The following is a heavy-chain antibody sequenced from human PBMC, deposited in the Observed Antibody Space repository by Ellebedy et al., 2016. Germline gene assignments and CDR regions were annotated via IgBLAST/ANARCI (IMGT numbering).Heavy chain of an antibody. CDR1: GYSISSGYY. D-gene: IGHD2-21*01. CDR3: ARVRGGASVGNNPYKDYFDY. V-gene: IGHV4-38-2*02. CDR2: VYYSGST. J-gene: IGHJ4*02. Sequence: SETLSLXXTVSGYSISSGYYWGWIRQPPGKGLEWIGSVYYSGSTYYNPSLKSRVTISVDTSKNLFSLKLNSVTAADTALYYCARVRGGASVGNNPYKDYFDYWGQGTQVTVSS.